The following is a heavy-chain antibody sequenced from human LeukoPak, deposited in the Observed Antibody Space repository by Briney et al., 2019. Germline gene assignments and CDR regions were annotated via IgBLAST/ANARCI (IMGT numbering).Heavy chain of an antibody. CDR2: IYYSGST. CDR3: ARAPPDGDPPFDY. Sequence: SETLSLTCTVSGGSISSYYWSWIRQPPGKGLEWIGYIYYSGSTNYNPSLKSRVTISVDTSKNQFSLKLSSVTAADTAVYYCARAPPDGDPPFDYWGQGTLSPSPQ. CDR1: GGSISSYY. J-gene: IGHJ4*02. V-gene: IGHV4-59*01. D-gene: IGHD4-17*01.